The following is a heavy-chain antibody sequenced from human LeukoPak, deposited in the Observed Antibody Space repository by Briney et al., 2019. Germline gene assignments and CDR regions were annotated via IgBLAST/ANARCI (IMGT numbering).Heavy chain of an antibody. V-gene: IGHV1-3*01. J-gene: IGHJ4*02. CDR1: GYTFTSYA. Sequence: ASVKVSCKASGYTFTSYAMHWVRQAPGQRLEWMGWINAGDGETKYSQKFQGRVTLARDTSASTVYMEVSSLRSEDTAVYYCARDAIPGRTSHFDYWGQGTLVTVSS. CDR3: ARDAIPGRTSHFDY. D-gene: IGHD1-20*01. CDR2: INAGDGET.